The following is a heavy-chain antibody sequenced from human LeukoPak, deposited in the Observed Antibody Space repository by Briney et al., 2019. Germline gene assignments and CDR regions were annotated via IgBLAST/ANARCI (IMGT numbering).Heavy chain of an antibody. D-gene: IGHD3-3*01. J-gene: IGHJ4*02. Sequence: PGGSLRLSCAASGFTFSSYSMNWVRQAPGKGLEWVSSISSSNSYIYYADSVKGRFTISRDNARNSLYLQMNSLRAEDTAVYYCARADTIFGVVIDYWGQGTLVTVSS. CDR1: GFTFSSYS. CDR2: ISSSNSYI. V-gene: IGHV3-21*01. CDR3: ARADTIFGVVIDY.